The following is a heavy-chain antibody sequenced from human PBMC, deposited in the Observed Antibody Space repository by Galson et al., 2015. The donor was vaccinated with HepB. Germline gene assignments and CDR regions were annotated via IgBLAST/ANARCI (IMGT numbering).Heavy chain of an antibody. V-gene: IGHV5-51*01. CDR1: GYRFTTNW. D-gene: IGHD5-18*01. J-gene: IGHJ4*02. CDR2: IYPGASDI. Sequence: QSGAEVKKPGESMKISCKTSGYRFTTNWIAWVRQMPGKGLEWMGLIYPGASDIRYIPSFQGQVTISADKSITTAYLQWNSLKASDTAMYYCARGGLYSFFYWGQGTQVTVAS. CDR3: ARGGLYSFFY.